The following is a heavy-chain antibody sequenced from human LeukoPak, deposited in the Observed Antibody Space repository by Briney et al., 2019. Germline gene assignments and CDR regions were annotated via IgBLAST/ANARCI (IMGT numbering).Heavy chain of an antibody. J-gene: IGHJ4*02. Sequence: GGSLRLSCAASGFTFSSYAMSWVRQAPGKGLEWVSAISGSGGSTYYADSVKGRFTIPRDNSKNALYLQMNSLRAEDTAVYFCAKALSGYSYGGGFDYWGQGTLVTVSS. V-gene: IGHV3-23*01. CDR1: GFTFSSYA. D-gene: IGHD5-18*01. CDR2: ISGSGGST. CDR3: AKALSGYSYGGGFDY.